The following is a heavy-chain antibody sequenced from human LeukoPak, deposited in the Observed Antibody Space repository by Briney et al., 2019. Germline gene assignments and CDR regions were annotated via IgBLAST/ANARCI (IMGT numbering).Heavy chain of an antibody. CDR1: GLIFNTYG. CDR2: IWFDGSIK. CDR3: ASAAGPFYN. Sequence: GGSLRLSCAASGLIFNTYGMHWVRQAPGKGLEWVAVIWFDGSIKYYADSVKGRFTISRDNSKNTLYLQMNSLRAEDTALYYCASAAGPFYNWGQGILVTVSS. D-gene: IGHD6-19*01. V-gene: IGHV3-33*01. J-gene: IGHJ4*02.